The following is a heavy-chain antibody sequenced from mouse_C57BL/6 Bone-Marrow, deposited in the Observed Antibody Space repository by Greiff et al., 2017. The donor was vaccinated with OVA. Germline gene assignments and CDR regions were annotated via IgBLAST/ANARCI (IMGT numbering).Heavy chain of an antibody. CDR3: ARRERGYSLWYFDF. Sequence: VQLKQSGAELVKPGASVKLSCKASGYTFTEYTIHWVKQRSGQGLEWIGWFYPGSGSIKYNEKFKNKATLTADKSYSTVYMALSRLTSEYSAVYFCARRERGYSLWYFDFWGTGTTVTVSS. CDR1: GYTFTEYT. V-gene: IGHV1-62-2*01. CDR2: FYPGSGSI. D-gene: IGHD2-12*01. J-gene: IGHJ1*03.